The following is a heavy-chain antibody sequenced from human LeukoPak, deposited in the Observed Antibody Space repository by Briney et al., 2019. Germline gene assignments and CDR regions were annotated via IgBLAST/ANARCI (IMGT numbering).Heavy chain of an antibody. CDR3: ARGNIVYYYGMDV. CDR1: GFSVSSNY. J-gene: IGHJ6*02. Sequence: GGSLRLSCAGSGFSVSSNYMSWVRQAPGKGLEWLSVIYRGDSTYYADSVKGRFTISRDSSKNTLDLQMNNLRVEDTAVYYCARGNIVYYYGMDVWGQGTTVTVSS. V-gene: IGHV3-66*01. D-gene: IGHD2/OR15-2a*01. CDR2: IYRGDST.